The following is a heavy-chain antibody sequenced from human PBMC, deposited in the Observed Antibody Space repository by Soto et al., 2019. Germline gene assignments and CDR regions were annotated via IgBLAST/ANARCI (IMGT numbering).Heavy chain of an antibody. CDR1: GFTFSSYA. Sequence: GGSLRLSCAASGFTFSSYAMHWVRQAPGKGLEYVSAISSNGGSTYYADSVKGRFTISRDDSINTLYLQMNSLKTEDTAVYYCTTDKNGYSPRDPDYWGQGTLVTVSS. CDR3: TTDKNGYSPRDPDY. V-gene: IGHV3-64*02. D-gene: IGHD5-12*01. J-gene: IGHJ4*02. CDR2: ISSNGGST.